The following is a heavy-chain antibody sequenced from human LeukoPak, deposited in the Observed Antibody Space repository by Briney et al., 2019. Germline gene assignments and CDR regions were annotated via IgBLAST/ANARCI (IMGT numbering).Heavy chain of an antibody. J-gene: IGHJ4*02. CDR2: IRSKAYGETA. V-gene: IGHV3-49*03. CDR3: TRDRGAYNLYDY. CDR1: GFTFGDYA. Sequence: GGSLRLSCTASGFTFGDYAMSWIRQAPAKGLEWVGFIRSKAYGETADYAASVQGRFTISRDDSKAIAYLQMNSPKTEDTAVYHCTRDRGAYNLYDYWGQGTLVTVSS. D-gene: IGHD1-1*01.